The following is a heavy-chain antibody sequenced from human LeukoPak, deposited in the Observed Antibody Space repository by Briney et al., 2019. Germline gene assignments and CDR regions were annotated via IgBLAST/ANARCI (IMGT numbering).Heavy chain of an antibody. CDR3: ARGMVTAIRAYYFDY. CDR2: IYYSGST. V-gene: IGHV4-39*07. D-gene: IGHD2-21*02. J-gene: IGHJ4*02. Sequence: SETLSLTCTVSGGAISSSHYYWGWIRQPPGKGLEWIGSIYYSGSTNYNPSLKSRVTISVDTSKNQFSLKLSSVTAADTAVYYCARGMVTAIRAYYFDYWGQGTLVTVSS. CDR1: GGAISSSHYY.